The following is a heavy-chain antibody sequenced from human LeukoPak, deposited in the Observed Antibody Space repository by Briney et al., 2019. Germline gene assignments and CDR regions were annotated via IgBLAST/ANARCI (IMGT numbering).Heavy chain of an antibody. Sequence: SETLSLTCTVSGDSISGYYWSWIRQPPGKGLEWIGYVHYSGSTNYNPSLWSRVTISVDMPKNQFSLKLSSVTAADTAVYYCARQKQLLSHFDYWGQGTLATVSS. CDR3: ARQKQLLSHFDY. V-gene: IGHV4-59*08. CDR1: GDSISGYY. CDR2: VHYSGST. D-gene: IGHD1-26*01. J-gene: IGHJ4*02.